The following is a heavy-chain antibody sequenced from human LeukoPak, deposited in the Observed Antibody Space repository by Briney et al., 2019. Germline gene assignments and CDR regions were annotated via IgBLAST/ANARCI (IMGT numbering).Heavy chain of an antibody. CDR3: AKDGVYRGLLYAFDI. D-gene: IGHD2-21*01. CDR1: GFTFSSYG. CDR2: IRYDGSNK. J-gene: IGHJ3*02. V-gene: IGHV3-30*02. Sequence: GGSLRLSCGASGFTFSSYGMHWVRQAPGKELEWVAFIRYDGSNKYYADSVKGRFTISRDNSKNTLYLQMNSLRAEDTAVYYCAKDGVYRGLLYAFDIWGQGTMVTVSS.